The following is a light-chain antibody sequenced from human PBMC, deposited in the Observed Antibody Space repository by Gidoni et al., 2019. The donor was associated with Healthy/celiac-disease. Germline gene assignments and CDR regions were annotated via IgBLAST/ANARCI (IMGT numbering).Light chain of an antibody. CDR3: QQYWT. Sequence: DIQMTQSPSTLSASVGDRVTITCRASQSISSWLAWYQQKPGKAPKLLIYKASSLESGVPSSFSGSGSGTEFTLTISSLQPDDFATYYCQQYWTFGQGTKVEIK. V-gene: IGKV1-5*03. CDR2: KAS. CDR1: QSISSW. J-gene: IGKJ1*01.